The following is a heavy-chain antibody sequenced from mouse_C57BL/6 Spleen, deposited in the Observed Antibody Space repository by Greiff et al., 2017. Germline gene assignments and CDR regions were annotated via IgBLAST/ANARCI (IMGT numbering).Heavy chain of an antibody. CDR1: GYTFTSYW. J-gene: IGHJ3*01. CDR3: ASGSGYGGAWFAY. D-gene: IGHD3-2*02. CDR2: IDPSDSYT. V-gene: IGHV1-69*01. Sequence: QVQLKESGAELVMPGASVKLSCKASGYTFTSYWMHWVKQRPGQGLEWIGEIDPSDSYTNYNQKFKGKSTLTVDKSSSTAYMQLSSLTSEDSAVYYCASGSGYGGAWFAYWGQGTLVTVSA.